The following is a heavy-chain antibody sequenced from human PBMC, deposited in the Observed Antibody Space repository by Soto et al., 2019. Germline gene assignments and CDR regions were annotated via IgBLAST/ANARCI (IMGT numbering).Heavy chain of an antibody. CDR3: ARALRTYDSSGHAIISDY. J-gene: IGHJ4*02. V-gene: IGHV1-18*01. CDR2: ISAYNGNT. Sequence: GASVKVSCKASGYTFTSYGISWVRQAPGQGLEWMGWISAYNGNTNYAQKLQGRVTMTTDTSTSTAYMELRSLRSDDTAVYYCARALRTYDSSGHAIISDYWGQGTLVTVSS. D-gene: IGHD3-22*01. CDR1: GYTFTSYG.